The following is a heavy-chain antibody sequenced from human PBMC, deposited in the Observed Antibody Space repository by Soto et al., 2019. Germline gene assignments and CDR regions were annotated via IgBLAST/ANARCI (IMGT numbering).Heavy chain of an antibody. D-gene: IGHD3-22*01. CDR1: GGSISSSSNH. V-gene: IGHV4-39*01. J-gene: IGHJ5*01. CDR2: IYYSENT. Sequence: PSETLSLTCTVSGGSISSSSNHWGWIRQPPGKGLEWIGNIYYSENTYYNPSLKSRVTISVDTSKNQFSLRLTSVTAADTAVYYCAGVITVNKYKWFDVWGKGILVTVSS. CDR3: AGVITVNKYKWFDV.